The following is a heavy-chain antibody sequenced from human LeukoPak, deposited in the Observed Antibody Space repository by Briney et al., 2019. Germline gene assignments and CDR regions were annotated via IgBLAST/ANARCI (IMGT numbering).Heavy chain of an antibody. CDR1: GGSINSYY. Sequence: SETLSLTCTVSGGSINSYYWSWIRQPAGKGLEWIGRIYPTGTTNYNPSLNSRVTMSVDTSKSQFSLKLTSVTAADTAVYYCARDFQGGSYRGGLDYWGQGTLVTVSS. CDR3: ARDFQGGSYRGGLDY. V-gene: IGHV4-4*07. J-gene: IGHJ4*02. CDR2: IYPTGTT. D-gene: IGHD1-26*01.